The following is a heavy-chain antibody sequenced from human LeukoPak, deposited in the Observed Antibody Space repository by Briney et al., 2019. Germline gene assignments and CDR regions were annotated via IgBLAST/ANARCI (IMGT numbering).Heavy chain of an antibody. CDR1: GFVLSDYG. D-gene: IGHD5-12*01. V-gene: IGHV3-30*02. J-gene: IGHJ4*02. Sequence: GGSLRLSCAASGFVLSDYGMHWVRQAPGKGLEWVAFVRNDGSNEYYVGSVKGRFTISRDKSKNTLYLQMNSLRVEDTAVYSCAKESDSGYHSEGPKNWGLGTLVTVSP. CDR2: VRNDGSNE. CDR3: AKESDSGYHSEGPKN.